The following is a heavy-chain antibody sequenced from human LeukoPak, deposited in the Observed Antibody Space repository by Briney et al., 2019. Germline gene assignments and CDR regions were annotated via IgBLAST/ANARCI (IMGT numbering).Heavy chain of an antibody. CDR1: GFTFSSYA. Sequence: GRSLRLSCAASGFTFSSYAMHWVRQAPGKGLEWVAVISYDGSNKYYADSVKGRFTISRDNSKNTLYLQMNSLRAEDTAVYYCAKDQGFTYDILTGMGNTFDIWGHGTMVTVSS. CDR2: ISYDGSNK. CDR3: AKDQGFTYDILTGMGNTFDI. D-gene: IGHD3-9*01. J-gene: IGHJ3*02. V-gene: IGHV3-30-3*01.